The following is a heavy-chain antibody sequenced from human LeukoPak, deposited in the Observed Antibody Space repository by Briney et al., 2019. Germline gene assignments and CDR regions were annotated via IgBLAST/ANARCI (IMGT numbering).Heavy chain of an antibody. CDR2: IYYSGST. CDR3: ARHPPSGYGDYDY. Sequence: SETLSLTCAVYGGSFSGYYWSWIRQPPGKGLEWIGYIYYSGSTNYNPSLKSRVTISVDTSKNQFSLKLSSVTAADTAVYYCARHPPSGYGDYDYWGQGTLVTVSS. D-gene: IGHD4-17*01. CDR1: GGSFSGYY. J-gene: IGHJ4*02. V-gene: IGHV4-59*08.